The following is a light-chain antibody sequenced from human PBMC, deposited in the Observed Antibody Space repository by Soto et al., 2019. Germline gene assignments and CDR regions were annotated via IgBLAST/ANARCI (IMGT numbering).Light chain of an antibody. Sequence: DIQMTQSPSILSATLGDRVTITWGASQSISSCWAWYQHKPVTAPKLLGYKASSLESGVPSRFSGSGSGKEFPLIISRLKHDDFAYYYCQQYNCYWTFGQGTKVDIK. CDR3: QQYNCYWT. CDR1: QSISSC. J-gene: IGKJ1*01. V-gene: IGKV1-5*03. CDR2: KAS.